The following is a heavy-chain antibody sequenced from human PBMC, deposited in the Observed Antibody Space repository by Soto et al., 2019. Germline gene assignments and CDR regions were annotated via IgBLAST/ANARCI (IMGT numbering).Heavy chain of an antibody. D-gene: IGHD3-16*01. Sequence: GGSLRLSCAASGFTVSTNYMSWVRQAPGKGLEWVSVIYSGGSTFYADSVRGRFTISRVNSKNTVNLQMNSLRAEDTAVYYCARDPWAADYWGQGTLVTVSS. CDR3: ARDPWAADY. J-gene: IGHJ4*02. V-gene: IGHV3-66*01. CDR2: IYSGGST. CDR1: GFTVSTNY.